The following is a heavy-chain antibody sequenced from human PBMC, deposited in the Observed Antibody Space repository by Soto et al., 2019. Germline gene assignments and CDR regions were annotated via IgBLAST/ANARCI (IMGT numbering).Heavy chain of an antibody. J-gene: IGHJ4*02. CDR3: ARESRSELGTVEY. V-gene: IGHV4-4*07. CDR1: GASISNYY. CDR2: IYASGTT. Sequence: QVQLQESGPGLVKPSETLSLTCTVSGASISNYYWSWIRQPAGKGLECLGRIYASGTTTYNPSLRSPVTMSVDTSKNQFSLNLNSVTAADTAVYYCARESRSELGTVEYWGQGTLVTVSS. D-gene: IGHD1-1*01.